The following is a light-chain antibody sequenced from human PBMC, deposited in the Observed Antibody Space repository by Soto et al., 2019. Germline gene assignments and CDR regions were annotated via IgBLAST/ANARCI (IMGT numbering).Light chain of an antibody. V-gene: IGKV1-5*01. CDR2: DAS. CDR3: QQYHGSSLT. J-gene: IGKJ1*01. Sequence: DIQMTQSPPALSASVGDRVTITCRASESVHKWLAWYQQKVGKAPKVLIYDASTLETGVPSRFSGSGSGTEFALTISSLQPNDSATYFCQQYHGSSLTFAQWTKVDIK. CDR1: ESVHKW.